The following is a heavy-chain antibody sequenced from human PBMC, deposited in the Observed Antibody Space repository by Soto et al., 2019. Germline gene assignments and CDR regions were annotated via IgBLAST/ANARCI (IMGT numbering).Heavy chain of an antibody. CDR1: GYRFTSFW. CDR3: ARPASGGSRDAFDI. V-gene: IGHV5-10-1*01. CDR2: IDPSDSFI. J-gene: IGHJ3*02. Sequence: GESLKISCKGSGYRFTSFWLNWVRQIPGKGLEWMGRIDPSDSFINYSPPFEGHVTISADKSISTAYLQWSSLQASDTAIYYCARPASGGSRDAFDIWGQGTMVT. D-gene: IGHD2-15*01.